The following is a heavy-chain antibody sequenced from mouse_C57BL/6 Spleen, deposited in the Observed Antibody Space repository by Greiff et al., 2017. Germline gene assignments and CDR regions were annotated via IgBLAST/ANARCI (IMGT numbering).Heavy chain of an antibody. V-gene: IGHV5-9-1*02. CDR1: GFTFSSYA. CDR2: ISSGGDYN. D-gene: IGHD3-2*02. Sequence: EVQVVEAGEGLVKPGGSLKLSCAASGFTFSSYAMSWVRPTPQKRLDWVADISSGGDYNYYADTVKGRFTISRDNARNTLYLQMSSLKSEDTAMYYCTRAAQATLGYWGQGTTLTVSS. CDR3: TRAAQATLGY. J-gene: IGHJ2*01.